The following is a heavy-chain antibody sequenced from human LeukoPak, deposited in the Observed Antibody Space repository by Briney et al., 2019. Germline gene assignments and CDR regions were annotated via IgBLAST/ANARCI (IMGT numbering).Heavy chain of an antibody. V-gene: IGHV4-59*01. CDR2: IHYSGIT. J-gene: IGHJ4*02. Sequence: SETLSLTCTVSGGSLSSYYWSWIRQPPGKGLEWMGYIHYSGITKYNPYLQSRVTISVDTSKNQCSLKLSSVAAEDTAVYYCARDLQAPFGVVIWGQGTLVTVSS. CDR1: GGSLSSYY. D-gene: IGHD3-3*01. CDR3: ARDLQAPFGVVI.